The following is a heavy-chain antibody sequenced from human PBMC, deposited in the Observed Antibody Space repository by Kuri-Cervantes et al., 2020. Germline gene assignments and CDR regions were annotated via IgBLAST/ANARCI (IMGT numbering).Heavy chain of an antibody. D-gene: IGHD4-23*01. V-gene: IGHV3-7*01. CDR1: GLTISRYW. CDR2: IKQDGSET. J-gene: IGHJ6*02. Sequence: GGSLRLSCAASGLTISRYWMTWVRQAPGKGLEWVANIKQDGSETHYVDSVKGRFTISRDNAKNSLYLQMSTLRAEDTAVYYCARAPRRGTTVVTPYYHGMDVWGQGTTVTVSS. CDR3: ARAPRRGTTVVTPYYHGMDV.